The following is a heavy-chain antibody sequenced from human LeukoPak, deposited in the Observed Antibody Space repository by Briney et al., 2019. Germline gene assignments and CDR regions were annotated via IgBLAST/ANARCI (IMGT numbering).Heavy chain of an antibody. J-gene: IGHJ4*02. Sequence: ASVKVSCKVSGYTLTELSMHWVRQAPGKGLEWMGGFDPEDGETIYAQKFQGRVTMTEDTSTDTAYMELSSLRSEDTAVYYCARDSALAQAVMFDYWGQGTLVTVSS. V-gene: IGHV1-24*01. D-gene: IGHD6-19*01. CDR1: GYTLTELS. CDR3: ARDSALAQAVMFDY. CDR2: FDPEDGET.